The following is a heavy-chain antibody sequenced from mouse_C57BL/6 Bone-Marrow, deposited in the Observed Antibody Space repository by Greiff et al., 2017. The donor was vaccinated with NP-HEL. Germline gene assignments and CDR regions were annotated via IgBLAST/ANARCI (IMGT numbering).Heavy chain of an antibody. CDR3: ARRCAYYSNYGEMDY. V-gene: IGHV5-6*01. CDR2: ISSGGSYT. CDR1: GFTFSSYG. Sequence: EVQGVESGGDLVKPGGSLKLSCAASGFTFSSYGMSWVRQTPDKRLEWVATISSGGSYTYYPDSVKGRFTISRDNAKNTLYLQMSSLKSEDTAMYYCARRCAYYSNYGEMDYWGQGTSVTVSS. D-gene: IGHD2-5*01. J-gene: IGHJ4*01.